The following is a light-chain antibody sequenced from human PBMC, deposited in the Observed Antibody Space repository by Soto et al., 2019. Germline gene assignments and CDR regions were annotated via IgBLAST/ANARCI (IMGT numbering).Light chain of an antibody. CDR2: DAS. V-gene: IGKV1-33*01. CDR1: QDITNY. J-gene: IGKJ2*01. CDR3: QQYDNLPS. Sequence: DIKMTQSPSSLSASVGDRVTITCQASQDITNYLNWYQQKPGKAPKLLIYDASNLETGVPSRFSGTGSGTDFTFTISSLQTEDIATYYCQQYDNLPSFGQGTKLEIK.